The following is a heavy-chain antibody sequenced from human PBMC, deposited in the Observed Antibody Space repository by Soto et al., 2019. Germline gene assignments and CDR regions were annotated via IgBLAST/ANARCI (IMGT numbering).Heavy chain of an antibody. CDR2: INHSGST. Sequence: LSLTCAVYGGSFSGYYWSWIRQPSGKGLEWIGEINHSGSTNYNPSLKSRVTISVDTSKNQFSLKLSSVTAADTAVYYCARGRPARLRYFDWLPSNWFDPWGQGTLVTVSS. CDR1: GGSFSGYY. CDR3: ARGRPARLRYFDWLPSNWFDP. J-gene: IGHJ5*02. D-gene: IGHD3-9*01. V-gene: IGHV4-34*01.